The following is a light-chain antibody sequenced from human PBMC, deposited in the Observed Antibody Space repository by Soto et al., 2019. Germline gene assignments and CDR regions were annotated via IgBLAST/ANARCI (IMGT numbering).Light chain of an antibody. J-gene: IGKJ2*01. CDR1: QSARSSQ. V-gene: IGKV3-20*01. CDR3: QQYGSIPYT. CDR2: GAT. Sequence: EIVLTQSPGTLSLSPGERATLSCRASQSARSSQLAWYQQKPGQAPMLVIYGATNRATGIPDRFSGSVSGTDFTLTISRLEPEDFAVYYCQQYGSIPYTFGQGTKLEIK.